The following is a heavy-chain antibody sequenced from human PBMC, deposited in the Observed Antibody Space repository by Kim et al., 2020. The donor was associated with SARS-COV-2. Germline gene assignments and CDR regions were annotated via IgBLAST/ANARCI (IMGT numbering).Heavy chain of an antibody. Sequence: SETLSLSCTVSGGSISSSSYYWGWIRQPPGKGLEWIGTIYYSGSTYYNPSLKSRVTISVDMSKNQFSLKLSSVTAADTAVYYCARERAGSSWYPPDYWGQGTLLTVSS. V-gene: IGHV4-39*02. J-gene: IGHJ4*02. CDR1: GGSISSSSYY. D-gene: IGHD6-13*01. CDR2: IYYSGST. CDR3: ARERAGSSWYPPDY.